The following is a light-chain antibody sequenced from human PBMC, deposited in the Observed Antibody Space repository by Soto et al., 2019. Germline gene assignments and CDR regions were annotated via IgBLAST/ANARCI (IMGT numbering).Light chain of an antibody. CDR2: EVN. CDR1: SSDVGDYDY. V-gene: IGLV2-8*01. Sequence: QSVLTQPPSASGSPGQSVTIPCTGVSSDVGDYDYVLWYQHYPGKAPKVIIFEVNKRPSGVPVRFSGSKSGKTASLTVSGLQAEDEAVYYCASYAGNSRYVFGTGTKVTVL. J-gene: IGLJ1*01. CDR3: ASYAGNSRYV.